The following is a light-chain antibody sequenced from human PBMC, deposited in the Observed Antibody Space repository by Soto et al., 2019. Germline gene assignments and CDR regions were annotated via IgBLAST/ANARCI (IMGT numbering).Light chain of an antibody. Sequence: DIEMTQSPSSVSASVGDRVTMHCRASQGISRWLAWYQQKPGQAPKFLIYAASDSQSGVPSRFSGSGSGTEFTLTIRNLQPGDVATYYCQQYNTYLTFGQGTKVDI. CDR2: AAS. CDR3: QQYNTYLT. J-gene: IGKJ1*01. CDR1: QGISRW. V-gene: IGKV1D-16*01.